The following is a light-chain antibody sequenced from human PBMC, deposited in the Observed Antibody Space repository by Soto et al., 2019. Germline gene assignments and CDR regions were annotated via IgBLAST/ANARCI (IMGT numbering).Light chain of an antibody. CDR2: DVS. Sequence: EIVLTQSPATLSLSPGERVTLSCRASQSVSNSLAWYQQKPVQPPRLLIYDVSNRATGIPARFSGSGSGTDFTLTITSLEPEDFAVYFCHQRYNWPRVTFGQGTQLEIK. J-gene: IGKJ5*01. CDR1: QSVSNS. CDR3: HQRYNWPRVT. V-gene: IGKV3-11*01.